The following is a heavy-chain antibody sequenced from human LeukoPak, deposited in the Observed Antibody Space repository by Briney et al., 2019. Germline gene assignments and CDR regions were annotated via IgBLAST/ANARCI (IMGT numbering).Heavy chain of an antibody. D-gene: IGHD3-22*01. CDR1: GYTLTELS. Sequence: ASVKVSCKVSGYTLTELSMHWVRQAPGKGLEWMGGFDPEDGETIYAQKFQGRVTMTEDTSTDTAYMELRSLRSDDTAVYYCASSYYYDSSGYYGWDSDAFDIWGQGTMVTVSS. J-gene: IGHJ3*02. V-gene: IGHV1-24*01. CDR3: ASSYYYDSSGYYGWDSDAFDI. CDR2: FDPEDGET.